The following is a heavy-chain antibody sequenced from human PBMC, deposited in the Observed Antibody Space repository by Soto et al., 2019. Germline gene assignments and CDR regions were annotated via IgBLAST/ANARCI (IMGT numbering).Heavy chain of an antibody. Sequence: ASVKVSCKASGFTFTSSAVQWVRQARGQRLEWIGWIVVGSGNTNYAQKFQERVTITRDMSTSTAYMELSSLRSEDTAVYYCAADLPGIAVAGVYYYGMDVWGQGTTVTVSS. CDR3: AADLPGIAVAGVYYYGMDV. V-gene: IGHV1-58*01. CDR1: GFTFTSSA. J-gene: IGHJ6*02. CDR2: IVVGSGNT. D-gene: IGHD6-19*01.